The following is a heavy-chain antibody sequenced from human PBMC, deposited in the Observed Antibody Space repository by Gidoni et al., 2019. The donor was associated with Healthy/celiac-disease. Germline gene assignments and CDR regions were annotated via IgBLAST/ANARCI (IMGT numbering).Heavy chain of an antibody. CDR3: AKDLITIFGVDNPPFDY. V-gene: IGHV3-23*01. J-gene: IGHJ4*02. D-gene: IGHD3-3*01. CDR1: GVNFSSYA. Sequence: EVQMLESGGGLVQPGGSLRLSCAASGVNFSSYAMSWVRQSPGKGLQWVSAIRGSGGSTYYADSVKGRFTISRDNSKNTLYLQMNSLRAEDRAVYYCAKDLITIFGVDNPPFDYWGQGTLVTVSS. CDR2: IRGSGGST.